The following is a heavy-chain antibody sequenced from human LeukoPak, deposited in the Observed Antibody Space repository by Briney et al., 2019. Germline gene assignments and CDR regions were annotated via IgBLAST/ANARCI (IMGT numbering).Heavy chain of an antibody. Sequence: GGSLRLSCAASGFTFSSYGMHWVRQAPGKGLEWVAVISYDGSNKYYADSVKGRFTISRDNSKNTLYLQMNSLRAEDTAVYYCAKGPRAVADLGIRPYYFDYWGQGTLVAVSS. D-gene: IGHD6-19*01. CDR1: GFTFSSYG. V-gene: IGHV3-30*18. J-gene: IGHJ4*02. CDR2: ISYDGSNK. CDR3: AKGPRAVADLGIRPYYFDY.